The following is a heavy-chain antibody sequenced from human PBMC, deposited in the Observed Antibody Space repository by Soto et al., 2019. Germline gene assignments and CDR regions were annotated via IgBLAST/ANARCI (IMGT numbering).Heavy chain of an antibody. CDR3: AKEIAVADQFDY. D-gene: IGHD6-19*01. CDR2: ISSDGSKQ. CDR1: GFTFSNAW. J-gene: IGHJ4*02. V-gene: IGHV3-30*18. Sequence: GGSLRLSCAASGFTFSNAWMSWVRQAPGKGLEWVAVISSDGSKQYYAESVKGRFTISRDNSKSTLYLQMYSLRTEDTAVYYCAKEIAVADQFDYWGQGTLVTVSS.